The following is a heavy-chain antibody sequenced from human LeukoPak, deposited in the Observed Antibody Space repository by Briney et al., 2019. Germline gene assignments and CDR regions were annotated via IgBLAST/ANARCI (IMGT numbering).Heavy chain of an antibody. D-gene: IGHD4-17*01. CDR1: GGSISSYY. J-gene: IGHJ4*02. Sequence: SETLSLTCTVSGGSISSYYWSWIRQPPGKGLEWIGYIYYSGSTNYSPSLKSRVTISVDTSKNQFSLKLSSVTAADTAVYYCARHSHDHGDYYRYFDYWGQGTLVTVSS. V-gene: IGHV4-59*08. CDR3: ARHSHDHGDYYRYFDY. CDR2: IYYSGST.